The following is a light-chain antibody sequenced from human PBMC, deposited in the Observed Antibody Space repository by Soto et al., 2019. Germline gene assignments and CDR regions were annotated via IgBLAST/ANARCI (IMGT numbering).Light chain of an antibody. CDR3: KQYVTAPPGYT. V-gene: IGKV3-20*01. J-gene: IGKJ2*01. CDR2: GAS. CDR1: QTVSSSYY. Sequence: EVVLTQSPGTLSLSPGERATLSCRTSQTVSSSYYLAWYQQKPGQAPRLLIYGASNRASGVPDRFSSGWSGTDFTLTISRLEPEELAVYYCKQYVTAPPGYTFGQGTELRIK.